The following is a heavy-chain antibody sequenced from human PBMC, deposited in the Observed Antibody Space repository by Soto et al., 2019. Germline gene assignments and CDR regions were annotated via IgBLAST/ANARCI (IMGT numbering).Heavy chain of an antibody. Sequence: QVQLVQSGAEVKKPGASVKVSCKASGYTFTSYDINWVRQATGQGLEWMGWMNPNSGNTGYAQKFQGRVTMTRNTSISTAYMELSSLRSEDTAVYYCARARHCSSTSCWYFDYWGQGTLVTVSS. D-gene: IGHD2-2*01. J-gene: IGHJ4*02. V-gene: IGHV1-8*01. CDR3: ARARHCSSTSCWYFDY. CDR1: GYTFTSYD. CDR2: MNPNSGNT.